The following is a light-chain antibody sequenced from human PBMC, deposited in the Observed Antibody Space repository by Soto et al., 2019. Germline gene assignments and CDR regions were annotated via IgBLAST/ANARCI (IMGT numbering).Light chain of an antibody. Sequence: QSVLTQPASVSGSPGQSITISFTGTSSEVGGYNYVSWYQQHPGKVPKLMIYEVFRRPSGISNRFSGSKSVNTASLTISGLQSEDEADYYCCSYTTTSTFVFGGGTKVTVL. CDR1: SSEVGGYNY. J-gene: IGLJ2*01. CDR2: EVF. V-gene: IGLV2-14*01. CDR3: CSYTTTSTFV.